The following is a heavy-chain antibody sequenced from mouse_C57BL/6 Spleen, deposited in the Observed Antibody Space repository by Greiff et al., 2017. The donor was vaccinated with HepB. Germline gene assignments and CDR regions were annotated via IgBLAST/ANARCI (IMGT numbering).Heavy chain of an antibody. CDR1: GYTFTSYW. CDR3: ARGVTRYFDY. D-gene: IGHD2-2*01. Sequence: QVQLQQPGAELVMPGASVKLSCKASGYTFTSYWMHWVKQRPGQGLEWIGEIDPSDSYTNYNQKFKGKSTLTVDKSSSTAYMQLSSLTSEDSAVYYCARGVTRYFDYWGQGTTLTVSS. V-gene: IGHV1-69*01. J-gene: IGHJ2*01. CDR2: IDPSDSYT.